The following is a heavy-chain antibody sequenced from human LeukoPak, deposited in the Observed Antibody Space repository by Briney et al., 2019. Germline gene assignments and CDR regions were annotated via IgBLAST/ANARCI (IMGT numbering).Heavy chain of an antibody. Sequence: GASVKVSCKASGYTFTSYDINWVRQATGQGLEWMGWMNPNSGNTGYAQKFQGRVTMTRNTSISTAYMELSSLRSEDTAVYYCARTLNCSSTSCYKNYYGMDVWGQGITVTVSS. CDR1: GYTFTSYD. D-gene: IGHD2-2*02. V-gene: IGHV1-8*01. J-gene: IGHJ6*02. CDR2: MNPNSGNT. CDR3: ARTLNCSSTSCYKNYYGMDV.